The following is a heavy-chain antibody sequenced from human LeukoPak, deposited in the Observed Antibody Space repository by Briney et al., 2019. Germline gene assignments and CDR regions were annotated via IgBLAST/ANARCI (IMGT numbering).Heavy chain of an antibody. CDR1: GFTFSSFS. CDR2: ITSGSGYI. V-gene: IGHV3-21*01. CDR3: VPADMQ. Sequence: PGGSLELSCAASGFTFSSFSMNWVGQAPGRGLEWVSTITSGSGYIQYADSVKGRFTISRDNAKKTLYLQMNSLRAEDTAIYYCVPADMQWGQGTLVTVSS. J-gene: IGHJ4*02.